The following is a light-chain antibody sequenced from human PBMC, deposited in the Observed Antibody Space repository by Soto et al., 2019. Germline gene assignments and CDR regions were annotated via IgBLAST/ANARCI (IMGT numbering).Light chain of an antibody. Sequence: DIQMTQSPSSLSVSVGDRVTITCRASQSISASLNWFQKKPGKSPQLLIYGASDLQSGVPSRFSGRGSGTDFTLTITDLQIEDSATYFCQQGFSPLLTFGGGTKVDI. V-gene: IGKV1-39*01. CDR1: QSISAS. J-gene: IGKJ4*01. CDR2: GAS. CDR3: QQGFSPLLT.